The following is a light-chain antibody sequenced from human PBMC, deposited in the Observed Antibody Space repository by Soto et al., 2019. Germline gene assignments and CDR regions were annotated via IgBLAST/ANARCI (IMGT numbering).Light chain of an antibody. Sequence: EIVLTQSPGTLSLSPGDRATLSCRASQSVSSSYLAWYRQKPGQAPRLFIYAASIRATGIPDRFSGSGSGTDFTLTISRLEPEDFAVYYCQQYGSSGTFGQGTKVDIK. CDR2: AAS. V-gene: IGKV3-20*01. CDR1: QSVSSSY. J-gene: IGKJ1*01. CDR3: QQYGSSGT.